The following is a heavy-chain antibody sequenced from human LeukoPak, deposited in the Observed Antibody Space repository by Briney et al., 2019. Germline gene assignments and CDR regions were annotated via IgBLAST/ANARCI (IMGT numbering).Heavy chain of an antibody. J-gene: IGHJ6*02. CDR3: ARGNGDYYYYYGMDV. D-gene: IGHD1-1*01. CDR2: IYHSGST. V-gene: IGHV4-30-2*01. Sequence: SQTLSLTCAVSGGSISSGGYSWSWIRQPPGKGLEWIGYIYHSGSTYYNPSLKSRVTISVDRSKNQFSLKLSSVTAADAAVYYCARGNGDYYYYYGMDVWGQGTTVTVSS. CDR1: GGSISSGGYS.